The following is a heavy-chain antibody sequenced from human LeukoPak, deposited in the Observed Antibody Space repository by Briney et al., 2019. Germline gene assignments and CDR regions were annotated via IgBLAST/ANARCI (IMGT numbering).Heavy chain of an antibody. J-gene: IGHJ4*02. CDR1: GFTFSIYS. V-gene: IGHV3-23*01. Sequence: GGSLRLSCAASGFTFSIYSMSWVRQAPGKGLEWVSSITSSGDRTFYTDPVKGRFTISRDNSKDMLYLQMNSLRAEDTAVYYCAKDRPNYHCSNGHYYRQNGDYWGQGTLVTVSS. D-gene: IGHD3-22*01. CDR2: ITSSGDRT. CDR3: AKDRPNYHCSNGHYYRQNGDY.